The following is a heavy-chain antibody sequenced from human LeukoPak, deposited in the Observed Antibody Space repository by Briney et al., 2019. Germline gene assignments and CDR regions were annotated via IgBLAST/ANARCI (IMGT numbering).Heavy chain of an antibody. CDR2: IYPSDSDT. D-gene: IGHD4-23*01. CDR3: ARRDFGGHSYFDH. CDR1: EYRFSSYW. Sequence: GESLKISCKASEYRFSSYWIGWVRQMPGKGLEWMGNIYPSDSDTRYSPSFQGQVTISADKSITTAYLQWRSLKASDTAMYYCARRDFGGHSYFDHWGPGTLVTVSS. V-gene: IGHV5-51*01. J-gene: IGHJ4*02.